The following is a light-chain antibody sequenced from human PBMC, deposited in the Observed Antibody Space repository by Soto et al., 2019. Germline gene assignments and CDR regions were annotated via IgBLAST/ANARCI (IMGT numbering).Light chain of an antibody. J-gene: IGKJ3*01. Sequence: EIVLTQSPGTLSLSPGERATLSCGASQSVSSSYLAWYQQKPGQAPRLLIYGASSRATSIPDRFSGSGSGTDFALTISRLEPEDFAVYYCQQYGSSPLFTFGPGTKVDIK. CDR3: QQYGSSPLFT. V-gene: IGKV3-20*01. CDR1: QSVSSSY. CDR2: GAS.